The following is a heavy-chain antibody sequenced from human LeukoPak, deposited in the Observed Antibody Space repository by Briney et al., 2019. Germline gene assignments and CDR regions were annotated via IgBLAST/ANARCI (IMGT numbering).Heavy chain of an antibody. J-gene: IGHJ4*02. Sequence: GGSLRLSCAASGFTFSTYDMYWVRQATGKGLEWVSAIGTAGDTYYAGSVKGRFTISRENAKNSLYLQMNSLTAGDTAVYYCAGGAVDYGGNSVVDYWGQGTLVTVSS. CDR2: IGTAGDT. D-gene: IGHD4-23*01. CDR3: AGGAVDYGGNSVVDY. V-gene: IGHV3-13*01. CDR1: GFTFSTYD.